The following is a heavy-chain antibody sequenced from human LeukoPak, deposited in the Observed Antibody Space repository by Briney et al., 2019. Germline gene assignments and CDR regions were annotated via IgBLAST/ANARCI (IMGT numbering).Heavy chain of an antibody. CDR1: GFTFSSYS. V-gene: IGHV3-48*01. CDR3: ARDHWCSGGSCIFDY. D-gene: IGHD2-15*01. J-gene: IGHJ4*02. CDR2: ISSSSSTI. Sequence: PGGSLRLSCAASGFTFSSYSMNWVRQAPGKGLEWVSYISSSSSTIYYADSVKGRFTISRDNAKNSLYLQMNSLRAEDTAVYYCARDHWCSGGSCIFDYWGQGTLVTVPS.